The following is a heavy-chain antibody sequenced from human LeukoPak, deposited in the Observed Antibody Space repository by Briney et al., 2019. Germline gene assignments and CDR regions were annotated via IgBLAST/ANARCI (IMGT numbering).Heavy chain of an antibody. D-gene: IGHD1-26*01. CDR1: GFTFSRSW. CDR3: AKDLWGSGSYRYFDY. Sequence: GGSLRLSCVASGFTFSRSWMSWVRQAPGKGLEWVAKIRQDGSEKNHVDSVKGRFTISRDNAKNSLYLQMNSLRAEDTAVYYCAKDLWGSGSYRYFDYWGQGTLVTVSS. V-gene: IGHV3-7*03. J-gene: IGHJ4*02. CDR2: IRQDGSEK.